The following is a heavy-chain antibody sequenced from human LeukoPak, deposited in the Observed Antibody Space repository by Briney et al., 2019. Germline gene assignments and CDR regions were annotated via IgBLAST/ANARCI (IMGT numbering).Heavy chain of an antibody. CDR1: GFTFSSYG. CDR3: ARDRSYDYVWGSYRPFDY. CDR2: IGGSGGST. J-gene: IGHJ4*02. D-gene: IGHD3-16*02. V-gene: IGHV3-23*01. Sequence: PGGSLRLSCAASGFTFSSYGMSWVRQAPGKGLEWVSAIGGSGGSTYYADSVKGRFTISRDNSKSTLYLQMNSLRAEDTAVYYCARDRSYDYVWGSYRPFDYWGQGTLVTVSS.